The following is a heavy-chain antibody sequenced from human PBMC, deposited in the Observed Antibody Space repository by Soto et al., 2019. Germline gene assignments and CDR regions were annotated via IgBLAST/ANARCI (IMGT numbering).Heavy chain of an antibody. V-gene: IGHV4-31*03. J-gene: IGHJ4*02. D-gene: IGHD6-6*01. CDR3: ARCVEVSPAYFDS. Sequence: QEQLQESGPGLVKPSQTLSLTCTVSGGSISNGYYYWSWVRQNPGKGREWIGHIYHSGRTYYNPSLKRRVTVSVATTRNQFARNLNSVPAADTAVYYCARCVEVSPAYFDSWGQGTPVTVSS. CDR2: IYHSGRT. CDR1: GGSISNGYYY.